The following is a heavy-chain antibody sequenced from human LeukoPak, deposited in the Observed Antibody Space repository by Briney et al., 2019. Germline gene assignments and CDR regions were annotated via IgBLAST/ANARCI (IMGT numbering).Heavy chain of an antibody. CDR1: GFXFSSYA. Sequence: GGSLRLSCGASGFXFSSYAISWVRQAPGKGLEWVSAISGSGGSTYYADSVKGRFTISRDNSKNTLYLQMNSLRAEDTAAYYCAKEFSRGSGIKNWFDPWGQGTLVTVSS. J-gene: IGHJ5*02. CDR2: ISGSGGST. D-gene: IGHD3-10*01. CDR3: AKEFSRGSGIKNWFDP. V-gene: IGHV3-23*01.